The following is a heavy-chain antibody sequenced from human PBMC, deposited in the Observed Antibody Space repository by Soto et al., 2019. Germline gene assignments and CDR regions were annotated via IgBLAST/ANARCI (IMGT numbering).Heavy chain of an antibody. CDR1: GYTFTSYA. V-gene: IGHV1-3*01. Sequence: ASVKVSCKASGYTFTSYAMHWVRQAPGQRLEWMGWINAGNGNTKYSQKFQGRVTITRDTSASTAYMELSSLRSEDAAVYYCARDRRLRGAVAYYYGMDVWGQGTTVTVSS. CDR3: ARDRRLRGAVAYYYGMDV. J-gene: IGHJ6*02. CDR2: INAGNGNT. D-gene: IGHD3-3*01.